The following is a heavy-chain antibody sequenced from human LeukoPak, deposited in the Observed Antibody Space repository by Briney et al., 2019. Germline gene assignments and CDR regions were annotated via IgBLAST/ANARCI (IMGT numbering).Heavy chain of an antibody. Sequence: PSETLSLTCTVSGGSITSSSYYWGWIRQPPGKGLEWIGSIYYSGSTYYNPSLKSRVTISVDTSKNQFSLKLISVTAADTAVYYCARALYYYDSSGYSYWGLGTLVTVSS. D-gene: IGHD3-22*01. CDR1: GGSITSSSYY. CDR3: ARALYYYDSSGYSY. J-gene: IGHJ4*02. V-gene: IGHV4-39*07. CDR2: IYYSGST.